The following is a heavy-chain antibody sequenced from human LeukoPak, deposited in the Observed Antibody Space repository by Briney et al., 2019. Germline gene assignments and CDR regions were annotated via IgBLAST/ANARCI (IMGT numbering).Heavy chain of an antibody. CDR2: MNPNSGNT. Sequence: ASVTVSFTASGYTFTIYDINWVRQATGQGLEWMGWMNPNSGNTGYAQKFQGRVTMTRNTSISTAYMELSSLRSEDTAVYYCARGDGSHRDYYYGMDVWGQGTTVTVSS. D-gene: IGHD1-26*01. CDR3: ARGDGSHRDYYYGMDV. J-gene: IGHJ6*02. CDR1: GYTFTIYD. V-gene: IGHV1-8*01.